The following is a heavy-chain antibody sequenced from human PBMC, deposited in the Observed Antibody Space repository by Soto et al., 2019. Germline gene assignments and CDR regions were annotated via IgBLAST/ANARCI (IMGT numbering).Heavy chain of an antibody. CDR1: RGSISNYF. V-gene: IGHV4-59*01. CDR3: ARMRGLGEVSPYFDH. CDR2: ISYSGTT. D-gene: IGHD3-16*01. Sequence: QVQLQEWGPGLMKPSETLSLTCIVSRGSISNYFWTWIRQPPGRGLEWIGYISYSGTTNYNASLKSRVTISVDTSANQSALRVRSVTAADTAVYYCARMRGLGEVSPYFDHWGQGARVTVSS. J-gene: IGHJ4*02.